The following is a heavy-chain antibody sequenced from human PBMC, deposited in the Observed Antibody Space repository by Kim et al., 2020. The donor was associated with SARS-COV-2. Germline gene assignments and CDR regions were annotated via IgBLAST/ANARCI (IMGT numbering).Heavy chain of an antibody. D-gene: IGHD3-22*01. V-gene: IGHV1-8*01. CDR2: MNPNSGNT. Sequence: ASVKVSCKASGYTFTSYDINWVRQATGQGLEWMGWMNPNSGNTGYAQKFQGRVTMTRNTSISTAYMELSSLRSEDTAVYYCARGPDYYDSSGYYYWFDPWGQGTLVTVSS. J-gene: IGHJ5*02. CDR1: GYTFTSYD. CDR3: ARGPDYYDSSGYYYWFDP.